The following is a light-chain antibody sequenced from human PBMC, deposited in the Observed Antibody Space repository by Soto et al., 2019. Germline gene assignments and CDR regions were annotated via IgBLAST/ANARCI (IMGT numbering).Light chain of an antibody. CDR1: SSNIGSNY. CDR3: AAWDDSLSVVV. Sequence: QSVLTQPPSASGTPGQRATISCSGSSSNIGSNYVYWYQQLPGTAPKLLIYRNNQRPSGVPDRFSGSKSDTSASLAISGLRSEDEADYYCAAWDDSLSVVVFGGGTKLTVL. V-gene: IGLV1-47*01. J-gene: IGLJ2*01. CDR2: RNN.